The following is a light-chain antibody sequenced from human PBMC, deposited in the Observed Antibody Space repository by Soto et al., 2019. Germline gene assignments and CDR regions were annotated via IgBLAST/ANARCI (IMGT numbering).Light chain of an antibody. J-gene: IGKJ5*01. CDR1: QSIGSN. Sequence: ETVMTQSPATLSESPGERATLSCRASQSIGSNLAWYRQIPGQAPRLLIYGASTRATGIPARFSGSGFGTEFTLTISSLQSEDFAVYYCQQYRDWPPITFGQGTRLEIE. CDR2: GAS. V-gene: IGKV3-15*01. CDR3: QQYRDWPPIT.